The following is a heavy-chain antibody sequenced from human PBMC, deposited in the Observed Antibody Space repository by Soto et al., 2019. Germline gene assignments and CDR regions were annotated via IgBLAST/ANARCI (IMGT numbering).Heavy chain of an antibody. Sequence: SETLSLTCAVYGVSFSGYYWTWIRQPPGKGLEWIGEINHSGSTNYNPSLRSRATISVDTSKNQFSLKLSSVTAADTAVYYCARLSTTVTTRHFAYWGQGTPVTVSS. CDR3: ARLSTTVTTRHFAY. J-gene: IGHJ4*02. CDR2: INHSGST. V-gene: IGHV4-34*01. CDR1: GVSFSGYY. D-gene: IGHD4-17*01.